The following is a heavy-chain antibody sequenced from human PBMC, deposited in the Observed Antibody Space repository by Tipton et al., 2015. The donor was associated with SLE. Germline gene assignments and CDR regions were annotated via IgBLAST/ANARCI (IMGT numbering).Heavy chain of an antibody. J-gene: IGHJ4*02. Sequence: TLSLTCTVSGYSISSGYYWGWIRQPPGKGLEWIGSIYHSGSTYYNPSLKSRVTISVDTSKNQFSLKLSSVTAADTAVYYCARDPLMRSSGYYYVNWGQGTLVTVSS. D-gene: IGHD3-22*01. CDR3: ARDPLMRSSGYYYVN. CDR1: GYSISSGYY. CDR2: IYHSGST. V-gene: IGHV4-38-2*02.